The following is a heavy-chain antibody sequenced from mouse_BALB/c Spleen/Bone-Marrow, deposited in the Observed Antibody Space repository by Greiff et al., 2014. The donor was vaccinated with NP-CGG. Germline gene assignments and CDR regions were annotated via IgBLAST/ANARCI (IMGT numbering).Heavy chain of an antibody. CDR3: ARHGSSYVRFAY. Sequence: EVKLMESGAELVRPGASVKISCKAFGYTLTDYHINWVKQRPGQGLDWIGYINPYNDYTNYNQKFKGKATLIVDKSSSTAYMELSSLTSEDSAVFYCARHGSSYVRFAYWGQGTLVTVSA. D-gene: IGHD1-1*01. CDR2: INPYNDYT. V-gene: IGHV1S45*01. CDR1: GYTLTDYH. J-gene: IGHJ3*01.